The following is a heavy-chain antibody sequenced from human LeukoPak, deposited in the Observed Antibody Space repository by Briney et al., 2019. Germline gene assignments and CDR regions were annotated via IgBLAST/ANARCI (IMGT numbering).Heavy chain of an antibody. Sequence: GGSLRLSCAASGFTFDDYAMHWVRQAPGKGLEWVSGISWNSGSIGYADSVKGRFTISRDTSKNTLYLQMNSLRADDTAVYYCAREGGGNDILTGYFELWGQGTLVTVSS. CDR3: AREGGGNDILTGYFEL. CDR1: GFTFDDYA. CDR2: ISWNSGSI. D-gene: IGHD3-9*01. V-gene: IGHV3-9*01. J-gene: IGHJ4*02.